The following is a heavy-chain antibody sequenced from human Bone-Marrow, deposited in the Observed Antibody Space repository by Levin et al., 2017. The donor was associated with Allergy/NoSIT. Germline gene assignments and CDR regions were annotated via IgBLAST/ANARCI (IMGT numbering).Heavy chain of an antibody. CDR2: IKSKTDDETT. CDR1: GFTFSHAW. D-gene: IGHD6-19*01. V-gene: IGHV3-15*01. CDR3: NTRIAVAGDDAFDV. J-gene: IGHJ3*01. Sequence: GESLKISCAASGFTFSHAWMSWVRQAPGKGLEWVGQIKSKTDDETTDFAAPVKGRFAISRDDSETTLYLHMNSLKTDDTGVYYCNTRIAVAGDDAFDVWGQGTVVTVSS.